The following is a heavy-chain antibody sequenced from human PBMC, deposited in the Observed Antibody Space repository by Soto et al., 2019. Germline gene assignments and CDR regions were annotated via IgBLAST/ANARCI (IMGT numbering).Heavy chain of an antibody. Sequence: ASVKVSCKASGYTFTSYYMHWVRQAPGQGLEWMGIINPSGGSTSYAQKFQGRVTMTRDTSTSTVYMELSSLRSEDTAVYYCARSCSSTSCVKYYGMDVWGQGTTVTVSS. V-gene: IGHV1-46*01. J-gene: IGHJ6*02. CDR3: ARSCSSTSCVKYYGMDV. CDR1: GYTFTSYY. CDR2: INPSGGST. D-gene: IGHD2-2*01.